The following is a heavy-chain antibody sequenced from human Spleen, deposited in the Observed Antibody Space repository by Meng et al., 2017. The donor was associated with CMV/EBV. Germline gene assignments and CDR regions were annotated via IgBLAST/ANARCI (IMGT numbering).Heavy chain of an antibody. CDR2: IGSSGVYV. CDR1: GFTFSSYP. Sequence: GGSLRLSCAASGFTFSSYPMKWVRQAPGKGLEWVSSIGSSGVYVYYADSVKGRFTISRDNARNSLYLQMNSLTAADTAVYFCARGGHSSSWYLGYWGQGTLVTVSS. V-gene: IGHV3-21*01. J-gene: IGHJ4*02. D-gene: IGHD6-13*01. CDR3: ARGGHSSSWYLGY.